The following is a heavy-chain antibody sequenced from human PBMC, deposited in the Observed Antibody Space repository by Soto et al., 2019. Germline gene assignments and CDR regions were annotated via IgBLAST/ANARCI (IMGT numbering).Heavy chain of an antibody. Sequence: EVQLLESGGGLVQPGGSLRLSCEASGFTIINYAMTWLRQAPGQGLEWVSTFTSPGVTYYADSVKGRFSISRDTSKNTLFLQMNSLRAEDTAVYYCANREARTGSYFDWGQGTLVTVSP. J-gene: IGHJ4*02. CDR1: GFTIINYA. D-gene: IGHD1-26*01. CDR2: FTSPGVT. V-gene: IGHV3-23*01. CDR3: ANREARTGSYFD.